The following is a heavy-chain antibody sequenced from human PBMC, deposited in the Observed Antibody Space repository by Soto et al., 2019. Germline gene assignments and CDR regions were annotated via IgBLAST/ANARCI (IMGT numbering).Heavy chain of an antibody. D-gene: IGHD3-3*01. J-gene: IGHJ5*02. CDR2: ISGSGGTT. V-gene: IGHV3-23*01. CDR1: GFTFSSYA. CDR3: VSPWPDCDFWSAPVWFDP. Sequence: PGGSLRLSCAASGFTFSSYAMSWVRQAPGKGLEWVSAISGSGGTTYYADSVKGRFTISRDNSKNTLYLQMNRLRAEDTAVYYCVSPWPDCDFWSAPVWFDPWGQGTLVTVSS.